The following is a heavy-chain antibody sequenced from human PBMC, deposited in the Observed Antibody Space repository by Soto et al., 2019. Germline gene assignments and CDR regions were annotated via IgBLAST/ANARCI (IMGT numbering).Heavy chain of an antibody. D-gene: IGHD3-10*01. CDR1: GFSLTSSGVG. V-gene: IGHV2-5*02. J-gene: IGHJ4*02. CDR3: AHRLPVIAVRALAY. CDR2: IYWDDEK. Sequence: QITLKESGPTLMKPTQTLTLTCTFSGFSLTSSGVGVGWIRQPPGKAPEWLAVIYWDDEKYYSPSLKSRLTITQYASKNQVVLTMSNMDPEDTATYYCAHRLPVIAVRALAYWGQGTLVTVSS.